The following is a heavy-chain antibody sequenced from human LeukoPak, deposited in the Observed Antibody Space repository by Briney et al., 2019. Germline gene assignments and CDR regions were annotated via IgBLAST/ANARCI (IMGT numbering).Heavy chain of an antibody. V-gene: IGHV4-34*01. CDR1: GGSFSDYY. J-gene: IGHJ4*02. CDR2: INHSGST. CDR3: ARGTYYDFWSGYYTLNY. D-gene: IGHD3-3*01. Sequence: SETLSLTCAVYGGSFSDYYWTWIRQPPGKGLEWIGEINHSGSTNYNPSLKSRVTISVDTSKNQFSLKLSSVTAADTAVYYCARGTYYDFWSGYYTLNYWGQGTLVTVSS.